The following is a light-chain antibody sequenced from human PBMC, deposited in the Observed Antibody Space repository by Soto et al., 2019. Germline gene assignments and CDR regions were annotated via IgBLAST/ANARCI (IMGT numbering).Light chain of an antibody. Sequence: TVLTPSPDTLSLSPAARAPLPRPPSQSVSSDYLVWYQQKPGQAPRLLIYGASGRATGIPARFSGSGSGTEFTLTISSLQPDDFATYYCQQYNSYSTFGQGTRLEIK. J-gene: IGKJ5*01. CDR3: QQYNSYST. V-gene: IGKV3-20*01. CDR2: GAS. CDR1: QSVSSDY.